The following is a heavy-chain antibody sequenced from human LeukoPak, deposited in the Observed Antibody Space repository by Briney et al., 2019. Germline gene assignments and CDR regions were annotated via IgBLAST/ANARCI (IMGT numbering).Heavy chain of an antibody. J-gene: IGHJ4*02. CDR2: IYYSVST. V-gene: IGHV4-59*01. Sequence: PSETLSLTCTVSGGSISSYYWSWIRQPPGKGLEWIGYIYYSVSTNYNPSLKSRVTISVDTSKNEFSLIVSSVTAADTAVYYCARATGYSSGRHTEEFDYWSQGTLVTVSS. D-gene: IGHD6-19*01. CDR3: ARATGYSSGRHTEEFDY. CDR1: GGSISSYY.